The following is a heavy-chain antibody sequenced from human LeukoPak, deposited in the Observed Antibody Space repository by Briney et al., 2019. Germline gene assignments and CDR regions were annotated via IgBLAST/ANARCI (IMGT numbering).Heavy chain of an antibody. Sequence: SETLSLTCTVSGGSISSYYWSWIRQPAGKGLEWIGRIYTSGSTNYNPSLKSRVTMSVDTSKNQFSLKLSSVTAADTAVYYCARDPYCSGGSCYEDAFDIWGQGTMVTVSS. J-gene: IGHJ3*02. CDR3: ARDPYCSGGSCYEDAFDI. CDR2: IYTSGST. D-gene: IGHD2-15*01. V-gene: IGHV4-4*07. CDR1: GGSISSYY.